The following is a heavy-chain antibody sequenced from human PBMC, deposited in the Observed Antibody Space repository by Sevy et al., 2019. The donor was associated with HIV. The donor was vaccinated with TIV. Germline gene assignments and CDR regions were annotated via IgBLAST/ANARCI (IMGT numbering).Heavy chain of an antibody. D-gene: IGHD4-4*01. Sequence: SETLSLTCTVSGGSIRSSDSYWGWIRQHPGKGLEWIGSIYYSGSSFFNPSLQSRVTVSVDTTNSQFSLRLTSVTAADTAMYYGARHCGRNPEYFDYWGQGTLVTVSS. J-gene: IGHJ4*02. CDR3: ARHCGRNPEYFDY. CDR1: GGSIRSSDSY. CDR2: IYYSGSS. V-gene: IGHV4-39*01.